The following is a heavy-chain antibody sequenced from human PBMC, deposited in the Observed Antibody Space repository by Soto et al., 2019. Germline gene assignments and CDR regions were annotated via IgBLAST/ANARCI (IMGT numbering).Heavy chain of an antibody. D-gene: IGHD6-13*01. CDR1: GFTFSSYG. CDR2: IWYDGSNK. CDR3: ARAGIAAARYYYMDV. V-gene: IGHV3-33*01. J-gene: IGHJ6*03. Sequence: GGSLRLSCAASGFTFSSYGMHWVRQAPGKGLEWVAVIWYDGSNKYYADSVKGRFTISRDNSKNTLYLQMNSLRAEDTAVYYCARAGIAAARYYYMDVWGKGTTVTVSS.